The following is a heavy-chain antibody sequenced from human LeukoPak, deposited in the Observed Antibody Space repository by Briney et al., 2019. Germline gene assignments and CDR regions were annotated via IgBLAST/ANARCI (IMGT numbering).Heavy chain of an antibody. CDR1: GFTFSSYG. V-gene: IGHV3-30*18. CDR3: AKDHADFWSAFDY. J-gene: IGHJ4*02. CDR2: ISYDGSIK. D-gene: IGHD3-3*01. Sequence: GRSLILSCAASGFTFSSYGMHWVRQAPGKGLEWVAVISYDGSIKYYADSVKGRFTISRDNSKNTLYLQMNSLRAEDTAVYYCAKDHADFWSAFDYWGQGTLVTVSS.